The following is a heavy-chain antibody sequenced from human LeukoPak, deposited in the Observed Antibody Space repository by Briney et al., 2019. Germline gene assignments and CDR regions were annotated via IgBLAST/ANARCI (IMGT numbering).Heavy chain of an antibody. Sequence: SETLSHTCTVSGGSISSYYWSWIRQPPGKGLEWIGYIYYSGSTNYNPSLKSRVTISVDTSKNQFSLKLSSVTAADTAVYYCASFEGYSYGYHYSGQGTLVTVSS. CDR3: ASFEGYSYGYHY. J-gene: IGHJ4*02. D-gene: IGHD5-18*01. V-gene: IGHV4-59*01. CDR1: GGSISSYY. CDR2: IYYSGST.